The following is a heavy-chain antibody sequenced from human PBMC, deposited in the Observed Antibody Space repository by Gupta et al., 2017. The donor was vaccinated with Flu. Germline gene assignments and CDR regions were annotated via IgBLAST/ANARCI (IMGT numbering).Heavy chain of an antibody. Sequence: GFTFSAYWMNWVRQAPGKGLEWVANIKQDGSEKYYVDSVKGRFTISRDNAKNSLYLQMNSLRAEDRGVYYCARDSPYTNYHYGMDVWGQGTTVTVSS. CDR1: GFTFSAYW. CDR2: IKQDGSEK. D-gene: IGHD1-26*01. V-gene: IGHV3-7*01. J-gene: IGHJ6*02. CDR3: ARDSPYTNYHYGMDV.